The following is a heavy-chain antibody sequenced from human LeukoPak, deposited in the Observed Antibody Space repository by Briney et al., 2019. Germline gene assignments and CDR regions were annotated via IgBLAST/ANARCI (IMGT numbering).Heavy chain of an antibody. V-gene: IGHV1-18*01. CDR2: ISAYTGNT. Sequence: AAMKVSCKASGYTFTSYGISWVRQAPGQGLEWMGWISAYTGNTNYAQILQGRVTMTTDKSTSTAYMELRSLRSDDTAVYYCARGRYYYGPSCSEADAFDIWGQGTMVTVSS. J-gene: IGHJ3*02. CDR1: GYTFTSYG. CDR3: ARGRYYYGPSCSEADAFDI. D-gene: IGHD3-10*01.